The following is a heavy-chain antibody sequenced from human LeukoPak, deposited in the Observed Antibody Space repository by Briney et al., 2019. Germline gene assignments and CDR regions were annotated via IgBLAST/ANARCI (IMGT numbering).Heavy chain of an antibody. CDR1: GYTFTSYG. CDR3: ARDLKWLRPNWFDP. J-gene: IGHJ5*02. Sequence: GASVKVSSKASGYTFTSYGISWVRQAPGQGLEWMGWISAYNGNTNYAQKLQGRVTMTTDTSTSTAYMELRSLRSDDTAVYYCARDLKWLRPNWFDPWGQGILVTVSS. D-gene: IGHD5-12*01. CDR2: ISAYNGNT. V-gene: IGHV1-18*01.